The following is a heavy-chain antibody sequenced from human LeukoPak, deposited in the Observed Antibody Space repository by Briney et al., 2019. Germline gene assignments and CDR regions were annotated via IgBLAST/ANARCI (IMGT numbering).Heavy chain of an antibody. V-gene: IGHV1-8*01. Sequence: ASVKVSCKASGYTFTSYDINWVRQATGQGLEWMGWMNPNSGNTGYAQKFQGRATITRDTSASTAYMELSSLRSEDTAVYYCARHDSSGWYYFDYWGQGTLVTVSS. CDR3: ARHDSSGWYYFDY. CDR2: MNPNSGNT. J-gene: IGHJ4*02. CDR1: GYTFTSYD. D-gene: IGHD6-19*01.